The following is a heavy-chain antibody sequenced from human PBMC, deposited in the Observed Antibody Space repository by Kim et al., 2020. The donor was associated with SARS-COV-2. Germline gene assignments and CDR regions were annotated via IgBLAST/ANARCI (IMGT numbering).Heavy chain of an antibody. V-gene: IGHV1-46*01. D-gene: IGHD3-9*01. CDR2: INPSDGIR. CDR1: GYTFTSYY. CDR3: ARVGYDILTAKNYFDY. J-gene: IGHJ4*02. Sequence: ASVKVSCKASGYTFTSYYIHWVRQAPGQGLEWMGIINPSDGIRIYAQKFQGRVSMTRDTSTGTVYMELSSLRSEDTAVYYCARVGYDILTAKNYFDYWGQGTLVTVSS.